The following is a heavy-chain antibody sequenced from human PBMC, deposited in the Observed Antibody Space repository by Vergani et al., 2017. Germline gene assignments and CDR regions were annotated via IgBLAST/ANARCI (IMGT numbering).Heavy chain of an antibody. CDR2: ISSSSSYT. CDR3: AASGSYYGAFDY. CDR1: GFTVSDYY. Sequence: QVQLVESGGGLVKPGGSLRLSCAASGFTVSDYYMSWIRQAPGKGLEWVSYISSSSSYTNYADSVKGRLNISRDNAKNSLYLQMNSLRAEDTAVYYCAASGSYYGAFDYWGQGTLVTVSS. D-gene: IGHD1-26*01. J-gene: IGHJ4*02. V-gene: IGHV3-11*05.